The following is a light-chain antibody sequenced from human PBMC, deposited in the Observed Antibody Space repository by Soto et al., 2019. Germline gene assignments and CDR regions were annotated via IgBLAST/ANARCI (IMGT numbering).Light chain of an antibody. Sequence: EIVLTQSPGTLSLSPGERATLFCRASQSVSSSYLAWYQQKPGQAPRLLIYGASSTATCVPDRFSGSGSGTDFTLTISRLEPEDFAVYYCQQYGSSQFTFGPGTKVDL. CDR1: QSVSSSY. V-gene: IGKV3-20*01. CDR2: GAS. J-gene: IGKJ3*01. CDR3: QQYGSSQFT.